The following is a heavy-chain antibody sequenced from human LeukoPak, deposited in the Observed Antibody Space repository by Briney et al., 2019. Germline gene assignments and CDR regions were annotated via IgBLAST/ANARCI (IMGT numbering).Heavy chain of an antibody. CDR2: ISGSGGTT. D-gene: IGHD2-15*01. CDR1: GITFSSYG. Sequence: GGSLRLSCAASGITFSSYGMSWVRQAPGKGLEWVSGISGSGGTTHYADSVKGRFTISRDNSKDTLFLQMNSLTVEDTAVYYCATVLNVVGCFDYWGQGTLVTVSS. J-gene: IGHJ4*02. V-gene: IGHV3-23*01. CDR3: ATVLNVVGCFDY.